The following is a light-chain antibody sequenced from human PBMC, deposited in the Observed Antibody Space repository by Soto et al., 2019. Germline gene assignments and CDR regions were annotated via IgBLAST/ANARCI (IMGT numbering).Light chain of an antibody. J-gene: IGLJ2*01. CDR3: SSYGGGDTFHVI. Sequence: QAVVTQPPSVSGTPGLRVTISCSGGSSNIGRDTVNWYQQLPGTAPKLLMFNDDQRPSGVPDRFSGSRSGTSASLAISGLQSDDEADYYCSSYGGGDTFHVIFGGGTKLTVL. CDR2: NDD. V-gene: IGLV1-44*01. CDR1: SSNIGRDT.